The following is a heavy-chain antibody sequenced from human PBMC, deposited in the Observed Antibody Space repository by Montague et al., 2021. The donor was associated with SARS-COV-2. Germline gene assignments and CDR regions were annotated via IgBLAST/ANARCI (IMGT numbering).Heavy chain of an antibody. Sequence: SLRLSCAASGFTFSSYAMSWVRQAPGKGLEWVSAISGSGGSTYYXXSLKGRFTISRDNSKNTLYLQMNSLRAEDTAVYYCARAAAGYYYYGMDVWGQGTTVTVSS. D-gene: IGHD6-13*01. J-gene: IGHJ6*02. CDR1: GFTFSSYA. CDR3: ARAAAGYYYYGMDV. V-gene: IGHV3-23*01. CDR2: ISGSGGST.